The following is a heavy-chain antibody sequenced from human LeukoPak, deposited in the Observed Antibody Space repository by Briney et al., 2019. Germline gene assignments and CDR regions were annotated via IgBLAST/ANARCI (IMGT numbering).Heavy chain of an antibody. J-gene: IGHJ4*02. CDR3: AKDTTHSGSYSLFEY. CDR1: GFTFDDYA. D-gene: IGHD6-19*01. Sequence: GGSLRLSCAASGFTFDDYAMHWVRQAPGKGLEWVSGISWNSGGIGYADSVKGRFTISRDNAKNSLYLQMNSLRAEDTALYYCAKDTTHSGSYSLFEYWGQGTLATVSS. V-gene: IGHV3-9*01. CDR2: ISWNSGGI.